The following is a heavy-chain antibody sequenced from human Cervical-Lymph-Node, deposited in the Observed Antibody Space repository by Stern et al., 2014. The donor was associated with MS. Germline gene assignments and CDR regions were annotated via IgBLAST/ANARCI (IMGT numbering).Heavy chain of an antibody. D-gene: IGHD6-19*01. Sequence: EVQLVQSGGGLVQPGGSQRLSCAASAFTFSSYSIYWVRQAPGKGLECISYISSSSSTIYYADSVKGRFTISRDNAKNSVYLQMNSLRDEDTAVYYCAKVGVSGWTSDYWGQGTLVTVSS. CDR1: AFTFSSYS. CDR2: ISSSSSTI. V-gene: IGHV3-48*02. CDR3: AKVGVSGWTSDY. J-gene: IGHJ4*02.